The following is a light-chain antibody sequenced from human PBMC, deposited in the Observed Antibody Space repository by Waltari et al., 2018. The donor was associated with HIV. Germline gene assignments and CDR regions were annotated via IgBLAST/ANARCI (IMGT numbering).Light chain of an antibody. J-gene: IGLJ1*01. CDR3: CSCPRSGIRYV. Sequence: QSALTQPASVSGSPGQSITISCTGTSSNVGSADRVSWSQQHPGEAPNLIIYEVTKRPSGVSNRFSGSKSGNTASLTISGLQAEDEADYYCCSCPRSGIRYVFGTGTKVTVL. CDR1: SSNVGSADR. V-gene: IGLV2-23*02. CDR2: EVT.